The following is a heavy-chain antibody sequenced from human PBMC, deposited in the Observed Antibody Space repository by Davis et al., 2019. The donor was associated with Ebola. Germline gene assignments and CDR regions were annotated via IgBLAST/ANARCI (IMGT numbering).Heavy chain of an antibody. CDR3: ARDTGGRFDY. J-gene: IGHJ4*02. CDR2: INHSGST. D-gene: IGHD5-18*01. CDR1: GGSFSGYY. V-gene: IGHV4-34*01. Sequence: MPSETLSLTCAVYGGSFSGYYWSWIRQPPGKGLEWIGEINHSGSTNYNPSLKSRVTISVDTSKNQFSLKLSSVTAADTAVYYCARDTGGRFDYWGQGTLVTVSS.